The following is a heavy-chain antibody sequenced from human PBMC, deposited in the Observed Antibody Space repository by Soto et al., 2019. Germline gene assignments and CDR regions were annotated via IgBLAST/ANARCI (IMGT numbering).Heavy chain of an antibody. CDR1: GFTFSDSY. CDR2: ISSTGRTI. CDR3: ARSYSSGWEFDY. J-gene: IGHJ4*02. Sequence: GGSLRLSCAASGFTFSDSYMSWIRQAPGKGLEWVSYISSTGRTIYYADSVKGRFTVSRDNAQNSLSLKLNSLRVEDTAVYYCARSYSSGWEFDYWGQGTQVTVSS. D-gene: IGHD6-19*01. V-gene: IGHV3-11*01.